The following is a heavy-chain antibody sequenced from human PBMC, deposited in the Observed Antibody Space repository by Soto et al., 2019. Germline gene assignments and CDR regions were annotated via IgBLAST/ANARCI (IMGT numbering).Heavy chain of an antibody. CDR2: SSSSSTYI. D-gene: IGHD4-4*01. J-gene: IGHJ6*02. CDR3: ARVYYSNLPYYFYYMDV. V-gene: IGHV3-21*01. CDR1: GFTFSSYS. Sequence: EVQLVESGGGLVKPGGSLRLSCAASGFTFSSYSMNWVRQAPGKGLEWVSSSSSSSTYIYYADSVKGRFTISRDNAKNSLYLQMNSLRAEDTAVYFGARVYYSNLPYYFYYMDVWGQGTTVTVSS.